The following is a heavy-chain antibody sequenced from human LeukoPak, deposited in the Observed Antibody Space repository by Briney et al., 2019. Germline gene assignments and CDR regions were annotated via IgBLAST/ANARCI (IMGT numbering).Heavy chain of an antibody. CDR3: ASTTSYSSSWYVFFQH. Sequence: GASVKVSCKASGYTFTGYYMHWVRQAPGQGLEWMGWINPNSGATNYAQKFQGRVTMTRDTSISTAYMELSRLRSDDTAVYYCASTTSYSSSWYVFFQHWGQGTLVTVSS. V-gene: IGHV1-2*02. J-gene: IGHJ1*01. CDR2: INPNSGAT. CDR1: GYTFTGYY. D-gene: IGHD6-13*01.